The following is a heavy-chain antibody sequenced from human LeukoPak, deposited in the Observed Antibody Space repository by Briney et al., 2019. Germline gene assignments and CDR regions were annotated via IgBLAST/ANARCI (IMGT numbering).Heavy chain of an antibody. CDR2: IWYDGSNK. D-gene: IGHD2-8*01. J-gene: IGHJ4*02. Sequence: GRSLRLSCEASGFTFSRKGMHWVRQAPGKGLEWVAVIWYDGSNKYYADSVKGRFTISRDNSKNTLYLEMNSLRAEDTAVYYCAANFDFWGQGTLVTVSS. CDR1: GFTFSRKG. CDR3: AANFDF. V-gene: IGHV3-33*01.